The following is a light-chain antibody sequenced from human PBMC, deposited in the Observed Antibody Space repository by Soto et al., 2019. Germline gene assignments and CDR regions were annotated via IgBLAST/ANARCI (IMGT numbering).Light chain of an antibody. V-gene: IGLV2-14*01. Sequence: QSALTQPASVSGSPGQSITISCTGTSSDVGGHNSVAWYQHNPGKAPKLMIYDVSNRPSGVSSRFSGFKSVNTASLTISGLQAEDEADYYCSSYTTSSTYVFGTGTKLTVL. J-gene: IGLJ1*01. CDR1: SSDVGGHNS. CDR3: SSYTTSSTYV. CDR2: DVS.